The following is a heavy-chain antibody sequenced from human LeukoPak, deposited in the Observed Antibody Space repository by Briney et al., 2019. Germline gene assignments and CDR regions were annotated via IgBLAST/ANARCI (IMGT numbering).Heavy chain of an antibody. Sequence: GGSLRLSCASSGFAFSSYEMNWVRQAPGKGLEWVSYISSSGSIIYYADSVKGRFTTSRDNAKNSLFLQMNSLRVEDTAVYYCARTMWGFDYWGQGTLVTVSS. CDR1: GFAFSSYE. V-gene: IGHV3-48*03. D-gene: IGHD7-27*01. J-gene: IGHJ4*02. CDR3: ARTMWGFDY. CDR2: ISSSGSII.